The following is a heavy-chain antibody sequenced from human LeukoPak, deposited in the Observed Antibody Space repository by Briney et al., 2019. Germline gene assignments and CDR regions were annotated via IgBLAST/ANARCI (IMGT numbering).Heavy chain of an antibody. CDR1: GGSFSGYY. D-gene: IGHD4-17*01. Sequence: SETLSLTCAVYGGSFSGYYWSWIRQPPGKGLEWIGEINHSGSTNYNPSLKSRVTISVDTSKNQFSLKLSSVTAADTAVYYCASIFYGDYGEAAFDIWGQGTMVTVSS. J-gene: IGHJ3*02. V-gene: IGHV4-34*01. CDR3: ASIFYGDYGEAAFDI. CDR2: INHSGST.